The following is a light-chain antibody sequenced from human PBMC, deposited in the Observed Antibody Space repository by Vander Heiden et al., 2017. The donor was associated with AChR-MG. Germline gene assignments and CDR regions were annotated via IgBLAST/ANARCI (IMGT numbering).Light chain of an antibody. CDR2: QND. CDR3: QAWDSRSNWV. Sequence: SYELTQPPSVSVSPGQTASITCSGDRLGNKYASWYQQKPGQSPVLVIHQNDKRPSGIPERFSGSSSGNTATLDEADYFCQAWDSRSNWVFGGGTKLTVL. V-gene: IGLV3-1*01. J-gene: IGLJ3*02. CDR1: RLGNKY.